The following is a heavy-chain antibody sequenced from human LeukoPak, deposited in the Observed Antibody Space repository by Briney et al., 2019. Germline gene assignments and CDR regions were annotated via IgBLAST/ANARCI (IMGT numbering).Heavy chain of an antibody. CDR2: INSDGSST. J-gene: IGHJ5*02. D-gene: IGHD3-22*01. Sequence: GGSLRLSCAASGFTFSSYWMHWVRQAPGKGLVWVSRINSDGSSTSYVDSVKGRFTISRDNAKNTLYLQMNSLRAEDTAVYYCARASTMIVVDPLDDWFDPWGQGTLVTVSS. V-gene: IGHV3-74*01. CDR1: GFTFSSYW. CDR3: ARASTMIVVDPLDDWFDP.